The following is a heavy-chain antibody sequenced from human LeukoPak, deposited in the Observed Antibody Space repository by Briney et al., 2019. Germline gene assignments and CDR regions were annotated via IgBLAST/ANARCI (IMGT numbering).Heavy chain of an antibody. CDR3: ARGGAYYYGSGSYYAFNY. CDR1: GYTFTGYY. J-gene: IGHJ4*02. V-gene: IGHV1-2*02. CDR2: INPNSGGT. Sequence: ASVKVSCKASGYTFTGYYMHWVRQDPGQGLEWMGWINPNSGGTNYAQKFQGRVTMTRDTSISTAYMELSRLRSDDTAVYYCARGGAYYYGSGSYYAFNYWGQGTLVTVSS. D-gene: IGHD3-10*01.